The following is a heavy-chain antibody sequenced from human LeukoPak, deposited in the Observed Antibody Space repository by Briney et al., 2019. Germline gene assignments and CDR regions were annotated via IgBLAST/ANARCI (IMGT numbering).Heavy chain of an antibody. Sequence: GGSLRLSCAASGFTFSSYSMNWVRQAPGKGLEWVSSISSSSSYIYYADSVKGRFTISRDNANNSLYLQMNSLRAEDTAVYYCARDSETYDFWSGYYAEINWFDPWGQGTLVTVSS. CDR1: GFTFSSYS. V-gene: IGHV3-21*01. D-gene: IGHD3-3*01. CDR2: ISSSSSYI. CDR3: ARDSETYDFWSGYYAEINWFDP. J-gene: IGHJ5*02.